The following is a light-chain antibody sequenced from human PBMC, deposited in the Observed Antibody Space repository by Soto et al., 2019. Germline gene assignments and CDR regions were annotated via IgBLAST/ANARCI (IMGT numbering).Light chain of an antibody. CDR3: MQSADMPLT. Sequence: DIVMAQAPPSLSVTPGRPASISCKSNQSLVGSDRKTDLSWYVQKAGQSPQLLIYEVSKRFPGVPEWFTGSGSATDFTLTISRVEAEDVGIYYCMQSADMPLTFGHGTRVDI. J-gene: IGKJ3*01. CDR1: QSLVGSDRKTD. CDR2: EVS. V-gene: IGKV2D-29*02.